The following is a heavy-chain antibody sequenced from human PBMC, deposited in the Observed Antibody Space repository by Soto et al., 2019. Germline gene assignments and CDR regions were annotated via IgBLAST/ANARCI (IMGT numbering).Heavy chain of an antibody. J-gene: IGHJ3*02. CDR2: INSDGSDT. D-gene: IGHD2-8*02. V-gene: IGHV3-74*01. CDR1: GFTLSKYW. CDR3: ARSGRYCTEDTCSYAADDI. Sequence: GGSLRLSCAASGFTLSKYWMDWVRQAPGKGLVWVSRINSDGSDTTYADSVKGRFVISRDNAKNTLFLQINSLRAEDSAVYFCARSGRYCTEDTCSYAADDIWGQGTTVTVSS.